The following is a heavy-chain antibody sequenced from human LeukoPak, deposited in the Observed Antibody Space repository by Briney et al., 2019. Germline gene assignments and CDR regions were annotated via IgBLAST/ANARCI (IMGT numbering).Heavy chain of an antibody. CDR2: IYYSGST. J-gene: IGHJ4*02. V-gene: IGHV4-59*01. Sequence: SETLSLTCTVSGGSISSYYWSWIRQPPGKGLEWIGYIYYSGSTNYNPSLRSRVTISVDTSKNQFSLKLSSVTAADTAVYYCAKEDLPRRDWGSPYYFDYWGQGTLVTVSS. CDR1: GGSISSYY. CDR3: AKEDLPRRDWGSPYYFDY. D-gene: IGHD7-27*01.